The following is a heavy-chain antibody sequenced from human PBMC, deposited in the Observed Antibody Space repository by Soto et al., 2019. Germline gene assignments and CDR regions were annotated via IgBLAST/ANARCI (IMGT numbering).Heavy chain of an antibody. CDR1: GGTFSSYA. Sequence: QVQLVQSGAEVKKPGSSVKVSCKASGGTFSSYAISWVRQAPGQGLEWMGGIIPIFGTANYAQKFQGRVTITADESTSTAYMELSSLRSEDTPVYYCARDYDILTGSAYYYGMDVWGQGTTVTVSS. CDR3: ARDYDILTGSAYYYGMDV. D-gene: IGHD3-9*01. J-gene: IGHJ6*02. V-gene: IGHV1-69*01. CDR2: IIPIFGTA.